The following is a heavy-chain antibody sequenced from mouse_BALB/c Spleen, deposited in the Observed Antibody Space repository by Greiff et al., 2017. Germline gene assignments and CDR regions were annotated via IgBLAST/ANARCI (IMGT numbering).Heavy chain of an antibody. V-gene: IGHV14-3*02. CDR3: ARKLGY. CDR1: GFNIKDTY. CDR2: IDPANGNT. J-gene: IGHJ2*01. D-gene: IGHD1-3*01. Sequence: EVQGVESGAELVKPGASVKLSCTASGFNIKDTYMHWVKQRPEQGLEWIGRIDPANGNTKYDPKFQGKATITADTSSNTAYLQLSSLTSEDTAVYYCARKLGYWGQGTTLTVSS.